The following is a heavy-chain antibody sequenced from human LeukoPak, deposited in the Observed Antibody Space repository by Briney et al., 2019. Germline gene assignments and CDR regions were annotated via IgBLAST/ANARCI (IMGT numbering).Heavy chain of an antibody. J-gene: IGHJ4*02. V-gene: IGHV3-23*01. D-gene: IGHD2-8*01. CDR2: ISSGGGFT. Sequence: GGSLRLSCAASGFTFSTYAMSWFRQAPGKGLEWVSTISSGGGFTYYSDSVKGRFTISRDSSKNTLCLQMNSLRAEDTAVYYCAKDLRIRAGVPDYWGQGTLVTVSS. CDR3: AKDLRIRAGVPDY. CDR1: GFTFSTYA.